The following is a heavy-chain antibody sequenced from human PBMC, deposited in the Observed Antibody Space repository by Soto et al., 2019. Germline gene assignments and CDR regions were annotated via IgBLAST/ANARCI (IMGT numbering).Heavy chain of an antibody. Sequence: QVQLVQSGAEVKKPGSSVKVSCKASGGTFSSYAINWVRQAPGQGLEWMGGIIPIFGTANYAQKFQGRVTITADKPTTAAYMELRSLSSEDTAVYYCAGSPPPTVTMYSRYFDLWGRGTLVTVSS. CDR3: AGSPPPTVTMYSRYFDL. D-gene: IGHD4-17*01. V-gene: IGHV1-69*14. CDR2: IIPIFGTA. J-gene: IGHJ2*01. CDR1: GGTFSSYA.